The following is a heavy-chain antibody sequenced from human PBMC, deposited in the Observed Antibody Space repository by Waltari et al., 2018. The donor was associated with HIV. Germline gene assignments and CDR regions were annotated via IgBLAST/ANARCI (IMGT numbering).Heavy chain of an antibody. CDR1: GFTFSRYW. CDR2: IKQDGMEK. Sequence: EVQLVESGGGLVKPGGSLRLSCAAFGFTFSRYWLRWVRQAPGKGLEWVDNIKQDGMEKYYVVSVNGRFTISRDNAENSLYLQMNSLRAEDTAVYYCARGGFYGSGSKVNWGQGTLVTVSS. CDR3: ARGGFYGSGSKVN. J-gene: IGHJ4*02. D-gene: IGHD3-10*01. V-gene: IGHV3-7*04.